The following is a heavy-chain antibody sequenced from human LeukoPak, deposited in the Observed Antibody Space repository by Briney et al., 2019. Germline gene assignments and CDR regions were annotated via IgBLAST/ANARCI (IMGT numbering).Heavy chain of an antibody. Sequence: GGSLRLSCAASGFTFSSYAMSWVRQAPGKGLEWVSAINGSGGSTYYADSVKGRFTISRDNSKNTLYLQMNSLRAEDTAVYYCAKRGDYDSSGYYLDYWGQGTLVTVSS. CDR1: GFTFSSYA. CDR2: INGSGGST. V-gene: IGHV3-23*01. J-gene: IGHJ4*02. CDR3: AKRGDYDSSGYYLDY. D-gene: IGHD3-22*01.